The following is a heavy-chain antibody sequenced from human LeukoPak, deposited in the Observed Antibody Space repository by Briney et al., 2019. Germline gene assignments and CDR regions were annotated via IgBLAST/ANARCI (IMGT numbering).Heavy chain of an antibody. CDR3: ARDPHSFGFDY. J-gene: IGHJ4*02. Sequence: ASVKVSCKASGYTFTSYGISWVRQAPGQGLEWMGWISAYNGNTNYAQKLQGRVTMTTDTSTSTVYMELRSLRSDDTAVYYCARDPHSFGFDYWGQGTLVTVSS. V-gene: IGHV1-18*01. D-gene: IGHD3-3*01. CDR2: ISAYNGNT. CDR1: GYTFTSYG.